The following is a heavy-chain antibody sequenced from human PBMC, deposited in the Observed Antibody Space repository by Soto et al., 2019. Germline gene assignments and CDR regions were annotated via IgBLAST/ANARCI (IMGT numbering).Heavy chain of an antibody. CDR1: GGAFSGYY. V-gene: IGHV4-34*01. CDR2: ITHSGST. Sequence: ETLSLTCAVYGGAFSGYYWSWIRQPPGKGLEWIGEITHSGSTNYNPSLKSRVTISVDTYKNKFSLTLSSVTAADTAVYYCATRVSYDYVWGIKPLATNNWFAPWGQGTLVTVS. D-gene: IGHD3-16*01. J-gene: IGHJ5*02. CDR3: ATRVSYDYVWGIKPLATNNWFAP.